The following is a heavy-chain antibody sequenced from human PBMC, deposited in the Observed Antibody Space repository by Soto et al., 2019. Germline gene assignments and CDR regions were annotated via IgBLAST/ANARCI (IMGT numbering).Heavy chain of an antibody. CDR3: AGQWGGYRGYEYRYFDY. CDR1: GGTFSSYA. J-gene: IGHJ4*02. Sequence: QVQLVQSGAEVKKPGSSVKVSCKASGGTFSSYAISWVRQAPGQGLEWMGGIIPIFGTANYAQKLQGRVTMTADESTRTAYLELSSLRSEDTAVYYCAGQWGGYRGYEYRYFDYWGQGTLVTVSS. D-gene: IGHD5-12*01. V-gene: IGHV1-69*01. CDR2: IIPIFGTA.